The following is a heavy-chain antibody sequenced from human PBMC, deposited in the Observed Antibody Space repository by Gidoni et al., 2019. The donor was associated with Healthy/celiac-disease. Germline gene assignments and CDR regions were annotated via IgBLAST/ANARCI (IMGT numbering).Heavy chain of an antibody. CDR3: AKDMDGDYAVS. Sequence: EVQLVESGGGLVQPGRSLRLSCAASGFTFDDYAMHWVRQAPGKGLEWVSGISWNSGSIGYADSVKGRFTISRDNAKNSLYLQMNSLRAEDTALYYCAKDMDGDYAVSWGQGTLVTVSS. V-gene: IGHV3-9*01. J-gene: IGHJ4*02. D-gene: IGHD4-17*01. CDR2: ISWNSGSI. CDR1: GFTFDDYA.